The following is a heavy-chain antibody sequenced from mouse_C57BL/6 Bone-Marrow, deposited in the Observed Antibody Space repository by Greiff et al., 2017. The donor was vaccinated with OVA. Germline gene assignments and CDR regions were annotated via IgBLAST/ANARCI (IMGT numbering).Heavy chain of an antibody. Sequence: QVQLQQPGAGLVKPGASVKLSCTASGSTFTSYWITWVRRGPGQGLGWLGDIIPGSGSTNYNEKFKSKATLPVDTSSSPAYMQLSSLTSEDSAVYYCARCYSLAYWGQGTLVTVSA. CDR1: GSTFTSYW. J-gene: IGHJ3*01. CDR3: ARCYSLAY. CDR2: IIPGSGST. D-gene: IGHD5-2*01. V-gene: IGHV1-55*01.